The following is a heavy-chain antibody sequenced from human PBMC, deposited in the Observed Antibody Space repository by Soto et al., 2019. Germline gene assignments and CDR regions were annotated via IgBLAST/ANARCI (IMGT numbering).Heavy chain of an antibody. CDR2: ISGSGGST. J-gene: IGHJ6*02. Sequence: PGGSLRLSCAASGFTFSSYAMSWVRQAPGKGLEWVSAISGSGGSTYYADSVKGRFTISRDNSENTLYLQMNSLRAEDTAVYYCAKVYDYVWGSYRPPFAMDVWGQGTTVTVSS. CDR1: GFTFSSYA. V-gene: IGHV3-23*01. CDR3: AKVYDYVWGSYRPPFAMDV. D-gene: IGHD3-16*02.